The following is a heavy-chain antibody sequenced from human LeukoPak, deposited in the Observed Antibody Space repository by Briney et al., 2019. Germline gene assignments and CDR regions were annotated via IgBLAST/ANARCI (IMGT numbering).Heavy chain of an antibody. Sequence: GGTLRLSCAASGFTFSSYAMTWVRQAPGKGLEWVSSISDSGGRTYYADSVKGRCTISRDNSKNTLYLQMNSLRAEDTAVYYCARKAGYYYGSGDYWGQGTLVTVSS. CDR1: GFTFSSYA. V-gene: IGHV3-23*01. CDR2: ISDSGGRT. J-gene: IGHJ4*02. CDR3: ARKAGYYYGSGDY. D-gene: IGHD3-10*01.